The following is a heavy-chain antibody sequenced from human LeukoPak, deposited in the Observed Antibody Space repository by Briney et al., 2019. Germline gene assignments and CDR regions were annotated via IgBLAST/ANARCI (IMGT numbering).Heavy chain of an antibody. V-gene: IGHV3-43D*04. Sequence: GGSLRLSCAASGFTFDDYAMHWVRQAPGKGLEWVSLISWDGGSTYYADSVKGRFTISRDNSKNSLYLQMNSLRAEDTASYYCAKGMIVVVPAAPFDYWGQGTLVTVSS. D-gene: IGHD2-2*01. CDR1: GFTFDDYA. CDR3: AKGMIVVVPAAPFDY. J-gene: IGHJ4*02. CDR2: ISWDGGST.